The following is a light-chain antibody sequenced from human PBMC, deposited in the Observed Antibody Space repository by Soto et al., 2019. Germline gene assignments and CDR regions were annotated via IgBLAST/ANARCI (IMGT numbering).Light chain of an antibody. J-gene: IGLJ3*02. CDR3: AARDDSLNAWV. V-gene: IGLV1-44*01. CDR1: SSNIGSNT. Sequence: QSVLTQPPSASGTPGQRVTISCSGRSSNIGSNTVNWYQQLPGTTPKLLIYNNNQRPSGVPDRISGSKSGTSASLAISGLQSEDEADYYCAARDDSLNAWVFGGGTKLTVL. CDR2: NNN.